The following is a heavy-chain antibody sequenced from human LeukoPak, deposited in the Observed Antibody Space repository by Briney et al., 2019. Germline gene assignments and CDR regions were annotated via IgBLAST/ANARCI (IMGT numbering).Heavy chain of an antibody. Sequence: SETLSLTCAVTGGSVSNGNWWTWVRQPPGKGLEWIGEILHSGSTHYSPSLKSRVTISVDKSKNQFSLRLSSVTAADTAEYYCATYGDFPYRSHYWGQGTLVTVSP. CDR1: GGSVSNGNW. CDR3: ATYGDFPYRSHY. CDR2: ILHSGST. D-gene: IGHD2-21*02. V-gene: IGHV4-4*02. J-gene: IGHJ4*02.